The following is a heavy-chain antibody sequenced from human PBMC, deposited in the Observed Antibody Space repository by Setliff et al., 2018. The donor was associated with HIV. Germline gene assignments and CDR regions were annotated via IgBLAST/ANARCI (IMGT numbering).Heavy chain of an antibody. CDR1: GYTLTELS. Sequence: GASVKVSCKVSGYTLTELSIRWVRQASGKGFEWMGRFDPEDGDTLYAHKFQGRVTMTEDTSTDTAYLELSGLKSDDTAVYYCATAKEVWLAEGGFDYWGQGTLVTVSS. CDR3: ATAKEVWLAEGGFDY. D-gene: IGHD6-19*01. V-gene: IGHV1-24*01. J-gene: IGHJ4*02. CDR2: FDPEDGDT.